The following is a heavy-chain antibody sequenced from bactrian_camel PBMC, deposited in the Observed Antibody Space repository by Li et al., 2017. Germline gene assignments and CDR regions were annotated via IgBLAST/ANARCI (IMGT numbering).Heavy chain of an antibody. J-gene: IGHJ6*01. Sequence: HVQLVESGGGSVQAGGSLRLSCVAPGYKLKTNCMGWFRQAPGKEREAVAGVDIDDGTKYADSVKGRFTISKDIAKNTLYLQMDSLKPEDTAMYYCAASLTHNRYCYDWADLGYWGQGTQVTVS. CDR1: GYKLKTNC. CDR3: AASLTHNRYCYDWADLGY. V-gene: IGHV3S53*01. CDR2: VDIDDGT. D-gene: IGHD2*01.